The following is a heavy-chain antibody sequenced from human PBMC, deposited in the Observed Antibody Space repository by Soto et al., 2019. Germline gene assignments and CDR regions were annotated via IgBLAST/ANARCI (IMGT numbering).Heavy chain of an antibody. Sequence: SETLSLTCTVSGASISSSTDSWSWIRQPPGKGLEWLGTMYSTGGTYYNPSLKSRVTVSLDTSNNQFSLKLRSVTAADTAVYYCARGSVGDDWGQGTLVT. J-gene: IGHJ4*02. D-gene: IGHD1-26*01. CDR1: GASISSSTDS. V-gene: IGHV4-39*07. CDR3: ARGSVGDD. CDR2: MYSTGGT.